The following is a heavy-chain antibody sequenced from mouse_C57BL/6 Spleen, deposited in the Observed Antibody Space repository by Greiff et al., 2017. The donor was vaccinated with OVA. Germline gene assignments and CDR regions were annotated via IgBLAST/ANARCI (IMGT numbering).Heavy chain of an antibody. CDR3: ARCSVVADYYAMDY. J-gene: IGHJ4*01. Sequence: VQRVESGPELVKPGASVKISCKASGYSFTSYYIHWVKQRPGQGLEWIGWIYPGSGNTKYNEKFKGKATLTADTSSSTAYMQLSSLTSEDSAVYYCARCSVVADYYAMDYWGQGTSVTVSS. D-gene: IGHD1-1*01. CDR1: GYSFTSYY. CDR2: IYPGSGNT. V-gene: IGHV1-66*01.